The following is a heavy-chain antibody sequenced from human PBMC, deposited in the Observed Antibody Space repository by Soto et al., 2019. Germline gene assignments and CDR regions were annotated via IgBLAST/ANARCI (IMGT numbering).Heavy chain of an antibody. CDR2: ISGSGGST. V-gene: IGHV3-23*04. D-gene: IGHD6-13*01. CDR3: AKGIAAGDFGIDV. CDR1: GFTFSSYA. J-gene: IGHJ6*02. Sequence: EVQLVESGGGLVQPGGSLRLSCAASGFTFSSYAMNWVRQAPGKGLEWVSGISGSGGSTYYADSAKGRFTISRDNSKNTLYLQVSSLRAEDTAVYYCAKGIAAGDFGIDVWGQGTTVTVSS.